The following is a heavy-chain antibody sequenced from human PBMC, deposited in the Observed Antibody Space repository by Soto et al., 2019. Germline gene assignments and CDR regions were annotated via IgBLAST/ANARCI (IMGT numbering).Heavy chain of an antibody. Sequence: EVQLVESGGGLVQPGGALRLSCAASGFTFSNYWMHWVRQAPGKGLMWVSRINPDGSRTTYVDSVKGRFAISRDNAKNTVFLQMNSLRAEDTAVYYCVRVKLGSYDWFDPWGQGTLVTVSS. D-gene: IGHD3-16*01. J-gene: IGHJ5*02. V-gene: IGHV3-74*01. CDR2: INPDGSRT. CDR3: VRVKLGSYDWFDP. CDR1: GFTFSNYW.